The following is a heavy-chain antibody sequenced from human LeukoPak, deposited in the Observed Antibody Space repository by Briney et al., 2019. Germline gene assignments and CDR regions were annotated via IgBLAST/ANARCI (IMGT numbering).Heavy chain of an antibody. Sequence: SETLSLTCTVSGGSISSGGYYWSWIRQHPGKGLEWIGYIYYSGSTYYNPSLKSRVTISVDTSKNQFSLKLSSVTAADTAVYYCAREDTAMATGFDYWGQGTLVTVSS. J-gene: IGHJ4*02. CDR1: GGSISSGGYY. D-gene: IGHD5-18*01. CDR2: IYYSGST. V-gene: IGHV4-31*03. CDR3: AREDTAMATGFDY.